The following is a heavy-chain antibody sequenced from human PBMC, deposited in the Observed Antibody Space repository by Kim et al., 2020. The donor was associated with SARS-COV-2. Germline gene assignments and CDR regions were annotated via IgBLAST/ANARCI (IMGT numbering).Heavy chain of an antibody. CDR1: GFTFSSYE. CDR2: ISSSGSTI. CDR3: AGGYYDSSGYYYGNWFDP. J-gene: IGHJ5*02. D-gene: IGHD3-22*01. Sequence: GGSLRLSCAASGFTFSSYEMNWVRQAPGKGLEWVSYISSSGSTIYYADSVKGRFTISRDNAKNSLYLQMNSLRAEDTAVYYCAGGYYDSSGYYYGNWFDPWGQGTLVTVSS. V-gene: IGHV3-48*03.